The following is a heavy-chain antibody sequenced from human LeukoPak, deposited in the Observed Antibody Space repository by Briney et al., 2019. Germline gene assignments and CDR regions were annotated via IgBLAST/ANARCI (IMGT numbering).Heavy chain of an antibody. J-gene: IGHJ4*02. CDR2: IKQDGSEK. Sequence: GGSLRLSCAASGFTFSNYWMNWVRQAPGKGLEWVAYIKQDGSEKYYVESVKGRFTISRDNTQNTLYLQMDSLSVEDTAVYYCARDLGFKVTYEFDHWGQGTLVTVSS. CDR3: ARDLGFKVTYEFDH. V-gene: IGHV3-7*01. CDR1: GFTFSNYW. D-gene: IGHD4-4*01.